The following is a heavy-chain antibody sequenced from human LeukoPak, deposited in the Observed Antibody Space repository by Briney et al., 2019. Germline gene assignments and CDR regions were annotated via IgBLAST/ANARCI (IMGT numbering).Heavy chain of an antibody. D-gene: IGHD3-3*01. Sequence: GGSLRLSCAASGFTFSSYSMNWVRQVPGKGLEWVSGISWQSRTRKYADSVRGRFTISRDNAKNSLYLQMNSLKLEDTALYYCVKDRDFWSGLDVWGQGTMVTVS. CDR2: ISWQSRTR. CDR3: VKDRDFWSGLDV. J-gene: IGHJ6*02. CDR1: GFTFSSYS. V-gene: IGHV3-9*01.